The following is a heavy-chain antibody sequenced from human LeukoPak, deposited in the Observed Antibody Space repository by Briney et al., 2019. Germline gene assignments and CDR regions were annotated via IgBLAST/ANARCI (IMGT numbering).Heavy chain of an antibody. V-gene: IGHV4-34*01. J-gene: IGHJ4*02. CDR3: ARQGDYVWGSYRSTFDY. CDR2: INHSGST. D-gene: IGHD3-16*02. Sequence: PSETLSLTCAVYGGSFSGYYWSWIRQPPRKGLEWIGEINHSGSTYYNPSLKSRVTISVDTSKNQFSLKLSSVTAADTAVYYCARQGDYVWGSYRSTFDYWGQGTLVTVSS. CDR1: GGSFSGYY.